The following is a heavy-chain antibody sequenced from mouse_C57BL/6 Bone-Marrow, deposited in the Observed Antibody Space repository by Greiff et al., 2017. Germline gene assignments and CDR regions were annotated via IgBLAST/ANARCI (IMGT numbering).Heavy chain of an antibody. J-gene: IGHJ2*01. V-gene: IGHV1-9*01. CDR2: ILPGSGST. Sequence: QVQLQQSGAELMKPGASVKLSCKATGYTFTGYWIEWVKQRPGHGLEWIGEILPGSGSTTYNEKFKGKATFTADTSSNTAYMQLSSLTTEDSAIYYCARFLPISTLFDYWGQGNTLTVSS. D-gene: IGHD2-1*01. CDR3: ARFLPISTLFDY. CDR1: GYTFTGYW.